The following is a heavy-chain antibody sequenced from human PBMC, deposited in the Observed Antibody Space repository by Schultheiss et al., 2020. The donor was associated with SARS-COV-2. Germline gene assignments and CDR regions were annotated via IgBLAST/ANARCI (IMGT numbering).Heavy chain of an antibody. J-gene: IGHJ4*02. D-gene: IGHD3-10*01. Sequence: GESLKISCKGSEYSFSTYWIGWVRQMPGRGLEWVAFISAGGSNIYYADSVKGRFTISRDNAKNSLYLQMNSLRDEDTAVYYCRGSDSWGQGTLVTVSS. CDR3: RGSDS. CDR1: EYSFSTYW. CDR2: ISAGGSNI. V-gene: IGHV3-48*02.